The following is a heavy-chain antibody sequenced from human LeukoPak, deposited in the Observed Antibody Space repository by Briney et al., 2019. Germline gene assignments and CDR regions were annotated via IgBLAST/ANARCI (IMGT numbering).Heavy chain of an antibody. CDR1: GSTFSNYG. D-gene: IGHD3-22*01. J-gene: IGHJ1*01. Sequence: GGSLRLSCAASGSTFSNYGMHWVRQAPGKGLEWVAVIWYDGSNKYYADSVKGRFTISRDNSKNTLYLQMNSLRAEDTAVYYCARGDYSDSSGYSQYFQHWGQGTLVTVSS. CDR3: ARGDYSDSSGYSQYFQH. V-gene: IGHV3-33*01. CDR2: IWYDGSNK.